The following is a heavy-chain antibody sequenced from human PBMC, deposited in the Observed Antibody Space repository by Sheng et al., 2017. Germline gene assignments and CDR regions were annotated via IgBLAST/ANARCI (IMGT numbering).Heavy chain of an antibody. V-gene: IGHV3-43D*04. CDR3: ARERASLLVATTFAFDF. CDR1: GFTFDDHA. J-gene: IGHJ3*01. D-gene: IGHD2-8*02. Sequence: ESGGGVIQPGGSLKLSCATSGFTFDDHAMHWVRQAPGKGLEWVALITWDGSNTYYTDSVQGRFTISRDNSRNSLFLQMNSLRPEDTALYYCARERASLLVATTFAFDFWGQGTMVTVSS. CDR2: ITWDGSNT.